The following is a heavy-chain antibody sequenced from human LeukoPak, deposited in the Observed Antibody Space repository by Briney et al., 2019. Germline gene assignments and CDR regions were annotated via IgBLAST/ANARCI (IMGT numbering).Heavy chain of an antibody. D-gene: IGHD2-15*01. CDR2: IYNSGII. V-gene: IGHV4-59*02. Sequence: PSETLSLTCPVSGDSVSSFYWSWIRQPPGKGLEWIGYIYNSGIINYNPSLKSRVTISLDTSKNQFSLTLSSVTAADTAMYYCTKNAGRGRPNDFWGQGTLVTVSS. J-gene: IGHJ4*02. CDR3: TKNAGRGRPNDF. CDR1: GDSVSSFY.